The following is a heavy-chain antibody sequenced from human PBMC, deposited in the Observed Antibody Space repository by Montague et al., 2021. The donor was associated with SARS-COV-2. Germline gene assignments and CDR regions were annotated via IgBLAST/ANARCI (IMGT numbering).Heavy chain of an antibody. CDR3: ARGLPYQMVAGAIPNYSRDV. CDR2: IYYSGTT. J-gene: IGHJ6*02. CDR1: GASISSGGFY. Sequence: SETLSLTCTVSGASISSGGFYWSWLRQHPRKGLEWIGFIYYSGTTYHNPSLKSRLTVSIDTSKNQFSLKLSSVTAADTAVYYCARGLPYQMVAGAIPNYSRDVWGQGTTVTVSS. V-gene: IGHV4-31*03. D-gene: IGHD2-15*01.